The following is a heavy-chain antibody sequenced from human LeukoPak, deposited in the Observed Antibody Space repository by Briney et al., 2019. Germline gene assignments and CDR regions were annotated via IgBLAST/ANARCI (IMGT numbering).Heavy chain of an antibody. CDR2: IVVGSGNT. J-gene: IGHJ4*02. Sequence: GASVKVSCKASGFTFTSSAMQWVRQARGQRLEWIGWIVVGSGNTNYAQKFQGRVTITRDMSTSTAYMELSSLRSEDTAVYYCAADPGGATTFDYWGQGTLVTVSS. CDR1: GFTFTSSA. CDR3: AADPGGATTFDY. V-gene: IGHV1-58*02. D-gene: IGHD1-26*01.